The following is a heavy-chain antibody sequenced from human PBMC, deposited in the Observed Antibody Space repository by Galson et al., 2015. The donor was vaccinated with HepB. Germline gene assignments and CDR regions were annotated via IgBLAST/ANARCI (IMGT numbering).Heavy chain of an antibody. V-gene: IGHV4-61*02. J-gene: IGHJ5*02. CDR3: AREGYCSGGSCYSVGWFDP. CDR1: GGSISSGSYY. CDR2: IYTSGST. D-gene: IGHD2-15*01. Sequence: TLSLTCTVSGGSISSGSYYWNWIRQPAGTGLEWIGRIYTSGSTNYNPSLKSRVTISVDTSKNQFSLKLSSVTAADTAVYYCAREGYCSGGSCYSVGWFDPWGQGTLVTVSS.